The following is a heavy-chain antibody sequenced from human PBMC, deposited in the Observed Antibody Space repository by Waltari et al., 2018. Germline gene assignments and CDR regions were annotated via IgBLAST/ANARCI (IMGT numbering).Heavy chain of an antibody. V-gene: IGHV3-7*03. J-gene: IGHJ4*02. CDR3: ARGSTGYVRVWDS. CDR2: IKDDGSAT. Sequence: EVQLMESGGGLVQPGGSLRLSCAASGFSFSAYWMTWVRQAPGKGLEWVANIKDDGSATYHADSVNGRFSISRDNAKNSLYLQMNSVSADDTAIYYCARGSTGYVRVWDSWGQGTMVTVSS. D-gene: IGHD2-2*01. CDR1: GFSFSAYW.